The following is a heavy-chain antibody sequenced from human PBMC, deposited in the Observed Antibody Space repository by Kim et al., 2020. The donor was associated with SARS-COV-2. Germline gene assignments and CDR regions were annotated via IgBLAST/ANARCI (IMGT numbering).Heavy chain of an antibody. V-gene: IGHV3-53*01. J-gene: IGHJ6*02. Sequence: SVEGRFTISRDNSKNTLYLQMNSLRAEDTAVYYCARGEYSYGYYYYGMDVWGQGTTVTVSS. D-gene: IGHD5-18*01. CDR3: ARGEYSYGYYYYGMDV.